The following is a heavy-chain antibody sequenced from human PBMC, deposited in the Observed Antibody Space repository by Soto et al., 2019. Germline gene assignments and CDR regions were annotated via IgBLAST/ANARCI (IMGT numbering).Heavy chain of an antibody. CDR1: GATFNDYT. Sequence: QVQLVQSGAEVKKPGSSVRISCAASGATFNDYTFTWVRRAPGQGLEWMGRVIPLLDASNYAEKFQDRVTITADRSTSTVYMELSGLKSEDSAIYYCASAKSQMTQDRMGFYYYMDVWGKGTTVTVSS. D-gene: IGHD2-15*01. J-gene: IGHJ6*03. CDR2: VIPLLDAS. V-gene: IGHV1-69*08. CDR3: ASAKSQMTQDRMGFYYYMDV.